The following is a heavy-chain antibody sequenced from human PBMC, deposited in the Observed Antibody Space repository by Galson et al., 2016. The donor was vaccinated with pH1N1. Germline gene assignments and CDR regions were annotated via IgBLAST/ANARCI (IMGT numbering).Heavy chain of an antibody. CDR1: GFTFTSYA. D-gene: IGHD5-12*01. CDR2: ILYDGTNE. Sequence: SLRLSCAASGFTFTSYAMHWVRQAPGKGLEWVAVILYDGTNEYYADAVKGRFTISRDKTQSTVYLQMNSLRTEDTAVYYCSRESEYSGHEGFHLAQGTLGIVSS. V-gene: IGHV3-30*04. CDR3: SRESEYSGHEGFH. J-gene: IGHJ4*02.